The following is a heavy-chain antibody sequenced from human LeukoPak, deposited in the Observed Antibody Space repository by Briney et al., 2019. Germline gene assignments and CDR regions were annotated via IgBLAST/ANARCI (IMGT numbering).Heavy chain of an antibody. Sequence: AGESLKISCKGSGYSFTSYWISWVRQMPGKGLEWMGRIDPRDSYTKYSPSFQGNVSISANKSISTAYLQWSSLKASDTATYYCARLESSGYYVYWGQGTLVTVSS. CDR1: GYSFTSYW. CDR2: IDPRDSYT. D-gene: IGHD3-22*01. V-gene: IGHV5-10-1*01. CDR3: ARLESSGYYVY. J-gene: IGHJ4*02.